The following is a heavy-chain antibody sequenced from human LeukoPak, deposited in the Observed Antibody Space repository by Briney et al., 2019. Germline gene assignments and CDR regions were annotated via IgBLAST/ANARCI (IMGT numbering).Heavy chain of an antibody. Sequence: SETLSLTCTVSGGSISSYYWSWIRQPPGKGLEWIGYIYYSGSTNYNPSLKSRVTISVDTSKNQFSLKLSSVTAADTAVYYCARVLVTVTRDPCYFDYWGQGTLVTVSS. V-gene: IGHV4-59*01. CDR2: IYYSGST. CDR1: GGSISSYY. CDR3: ARVLVTVTRDPCYFDY. J-gene: IGHJ4*02. D-gene: IGHD4-17*01.